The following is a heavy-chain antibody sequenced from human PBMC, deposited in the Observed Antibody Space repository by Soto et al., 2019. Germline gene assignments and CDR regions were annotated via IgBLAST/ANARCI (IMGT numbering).Heavy chain of an antibody. Sequence: PSETLSLTCTVSGGSVSSGSYYWSWIRQPPGKGLEWIGYIYYSGSTNYNPSLKSRVTISVETSKNQFSLKLSSVTAADTAVYYCARSTDIVLVPAAILIWGQGTLVTVSS. J-gene: IGHJ4*02. CDR3: ARSTDIVLVPAAILI. D-gene: IGHD2-2*01. V-gene: IGHV4-61*01. CDR2: IYYSGST. CDR1: GGSVSSGSYY.